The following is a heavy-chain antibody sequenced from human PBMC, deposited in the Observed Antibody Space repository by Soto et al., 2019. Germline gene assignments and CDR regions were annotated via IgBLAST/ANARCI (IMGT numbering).Heavy chain of an antibody. V-gene: IGHV4-61*08. D-gene: IGHD2-2*01. CDR1: GGSVSSGGYY. Sequence: PSETLSLTCTVSGGSVSSGGYYWSWIRQPPGKGLEWIGYIYYNGGTNYNPSLNSRVTMSVDTSKNQFSLKLTSVTTADTAVYYCARDPGYVDLWGQGTRVTVSS. CDR2: IYYNGGT. CDR3: ARDPGYVDL. J-gene: IGHJ6*02.